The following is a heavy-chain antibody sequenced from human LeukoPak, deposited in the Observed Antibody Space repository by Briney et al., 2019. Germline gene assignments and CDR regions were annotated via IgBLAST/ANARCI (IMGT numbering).Heavy chain of an antibody. Sequence: SETLSLTCTVSGGSIISYYWSWIRQPPGKGLEWIGYIYYSGSTTYSPSLKSRVTISVDTSKNQFSLKLSSVTAADTAVYYCARGGTTVTNSKVLDYWGQGTLVTVSS. D-gene: IGHD4-11*01. CDR3: ARGGTTVTNSKVLDY. J-gene: IGHJ4*02. CDR2: IYYSGST. CDR1: GGSIISYY. V-gene: IGHV4-59*01.